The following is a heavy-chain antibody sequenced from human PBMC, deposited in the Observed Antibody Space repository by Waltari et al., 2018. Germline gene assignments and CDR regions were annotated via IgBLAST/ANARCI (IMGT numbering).Heavy chain of an antibody. CDR1: GYTFTDYY. CDR2: VDPEDGET. D-gene: IGHD2-15*01. V-gene: IGHV1-69-2*01. CDR3: ATAFGRIVAEQNWFDP. Sequence: EVQLVQSGAEVKKPGATVKISCKVSGYTFTDYYMHWVQQATGKGIEWMGLVDPEDGETIYAEKFQGRVTITADTSTDTAYMELSSLRSEDTAVYYCATAFGRIVAEQNWFDPWGQGTLVTVSS. J-gene: IGHJ5*02.